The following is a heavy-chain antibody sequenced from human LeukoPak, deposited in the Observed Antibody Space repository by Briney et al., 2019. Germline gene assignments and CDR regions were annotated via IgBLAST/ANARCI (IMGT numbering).Heavy chain of an antibody. V-gene: IGHV4-61*02. Sequence: PSQTLSLTCTVSGGSISSGGYYWSWIRQPAGKGLEWIGRIYTSGSTNYNPSLKSRVTISVDTSKNQFSLKLSSVTAADTAVYYCARVNRFLEWSNDYWGQGTLVTVSS. CDR3: ARVNRFLEWSNDY. CDR2: IYTSGST. CDR1: GGSISSGGYY. J-gene: IGHJ4*02. D-gene: IGHD3-3*01.